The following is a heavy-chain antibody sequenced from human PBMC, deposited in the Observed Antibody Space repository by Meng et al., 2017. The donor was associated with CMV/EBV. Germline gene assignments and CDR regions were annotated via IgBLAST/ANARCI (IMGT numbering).Heavy chain of an antibody. CDR3: ASVSSGGVGAAAMWFDP. J-gene: IGHJ5*02. Sequence: SETLSPTCTVSGYSISSGYYWGWIRQPPGKGLEWIGSIYHSGSTYYNPSLKSRVTISVDTSKNQFSLKLSSVTAADAAVYYCASVSSGGVGAAAMWFDPWGEGTLVTVSS. V-gene: IGHV4-38-2*02. CDR2: IYHSGST. CDR1: GYSISSGYY. D-gene: IGHD6-13*01.